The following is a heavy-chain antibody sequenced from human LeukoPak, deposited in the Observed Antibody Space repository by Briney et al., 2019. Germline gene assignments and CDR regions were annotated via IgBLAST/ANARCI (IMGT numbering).Heavy chain of an antibody. J-gene: IGHJ4*02. CDR1: GFTFDDYA. CDR3: TLRIAVAGKDY. CDR2: ISGDSHST. Sequence: GGSLRLSCAASGFTFDDYAMHWVRQAPGKGLEWVSLISGDSHSTFYADSVKGRFTISRDNSKNSLYLQMNSLRAEDTAVYYCTLRIAVAGKDYWGQGTLVTVSS. V-gene: IGHV3-43*02. D-gene: IGHD6-19*01.